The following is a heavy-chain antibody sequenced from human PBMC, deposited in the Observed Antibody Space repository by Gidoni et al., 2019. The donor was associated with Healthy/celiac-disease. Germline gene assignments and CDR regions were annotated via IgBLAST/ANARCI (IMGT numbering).Heavy chain of an antibody. J-gene: IGHJ4*02. D-gene: IGHD6-19*01. Sequence: EVQLVESGGGLVQPGRSLRLSCAAYGFTFDDYAMHWVRQAPGKGLEWVSGISWNSGSIGYADSVKGRFTISRDNAKNSLYLQMNSLRAEDTALYYCAKDIVKYSSGWYGWDYWGQGTLVTVSS. V-gene: IGHV3-9*01. CDR3: AKDIVKYSSGWYGWDY. CDR2: ISWNSGSI. CDR1: GFTFDDYA.